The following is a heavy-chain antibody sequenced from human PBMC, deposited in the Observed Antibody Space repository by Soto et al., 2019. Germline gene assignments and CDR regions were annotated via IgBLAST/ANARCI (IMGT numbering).Heavy chain of an antibody. CDR2: ISAYNGNT. V-gene: IGHV1-18*01. Sequence: QVQLVQSGAEVKKPGASVKVSCKASGYTFTSYGISWVRQAPGQGLEWMGGISAYNGNTNYAQNVQGRVTMTTDTSTSTAYMELRSLRSDDTAVYYCARDLFYYGSGSYWVYWGQGTLVTVSS. J-gene: IGHJ4*02. CDR3: ARDLFYYGSGSYWVY. CDR1: GYTFTSYG. D-gene: IGHD3-10*01.